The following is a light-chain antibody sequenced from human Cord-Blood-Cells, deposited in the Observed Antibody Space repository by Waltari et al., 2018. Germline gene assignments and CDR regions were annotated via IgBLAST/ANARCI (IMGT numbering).Light chain of an antibody. CDR2: GAS. CDR3: QQYGSSPYT. J-gene: IGKJ2*01. CDR1: QSVSSSY. V-gene: IGKV3-20*01. Sequence: EIVLTPSPGTLSLSPGGRATLPCRASQSVSSSYLAWYQQKPGQAPRLLIYGASSRATGIPDRFSGSGSGTDFTLTISRLEPEDFAVYYCQQYGSSPYTFGQGTKLEIK.